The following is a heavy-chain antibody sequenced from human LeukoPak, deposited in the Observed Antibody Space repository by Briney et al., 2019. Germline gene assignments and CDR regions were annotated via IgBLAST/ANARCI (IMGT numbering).Heavy chain of an antibody. J-gene: IGHJ4*02. D-gene: IGHD2-2*01. CDR3: ARGGGLIVVVPAAMRPPNYFDY. CDR1: GFIFSSYG. V-gene: IGHV3-30*02. CDR2: IRYDGSNK. Sequence: GGSLRLSCAASGFIFSSYGMHWVRQAPGKGLEWVTFIRYDGSNKYYADSVKGRFTISRDNSKNTLYLQMNSLRADDTAVYYCARGGGLIVVVPAAMRPPNYFDYWGQGTLVTVSS.